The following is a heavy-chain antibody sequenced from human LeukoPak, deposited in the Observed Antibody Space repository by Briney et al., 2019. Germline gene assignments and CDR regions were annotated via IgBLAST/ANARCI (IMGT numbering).Heavy chain of an antibody. V-gene: IGHV4-30-4*08. Sequence: PSQTLSLTCTVSGGSISSGDYYWSWIRQPPGKGLEWIGYIYYSGRTCYSPSLKSRVTMSVDPSHNQFSLTLRSVTAAHTAVYYCARRRYYDGSGYLEWGQGTLLSVSS. J-gene: IGHJ1*01. CDR2: IYYSGRT. D-gene: IGHD3-22*01. CDR3: ARRRYYDGSGYLE. CDR1: GGSISSGDYY.